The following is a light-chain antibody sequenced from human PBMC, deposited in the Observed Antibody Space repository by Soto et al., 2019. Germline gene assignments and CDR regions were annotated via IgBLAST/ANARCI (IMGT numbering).Light chain of an antibody. CDR2: DVS. Sequence: QSALTQPASVSGSPGQSITISCTGTGSDVGGFNFVSRYQQHPGKAPKLIIYDVSDRPSGVSNRFSGSKSGNTASLTISGLQTEDEAAYYCSSYTGTTTLGYVFGTGTKLTVL. V-gene: IGLV2-14*03. J-gene: IGLJ1*01. CDR3: SSYTGTTTLGYV. CDR1: GSDVGGFNF.